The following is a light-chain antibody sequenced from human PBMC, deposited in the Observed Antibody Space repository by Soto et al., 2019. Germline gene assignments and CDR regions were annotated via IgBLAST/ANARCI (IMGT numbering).Light chain of an antibody. CDR2: EVS. V-gene: IGLV2-14*01. Sequence: QSALTKPASVSGSPGQSITISCTGTSSDVGGYNYVSWYQQHPGKAPKLMIYEVSNRPSGVSNRFSGSKSGNTASLTISGLQAEDAADYYCSSYTSSSTWVFGGGTQLTVL. CDR3: SSYTSSSTWV. J-gene: IGLJ3*02. CDR1: SSDVGGYNY.